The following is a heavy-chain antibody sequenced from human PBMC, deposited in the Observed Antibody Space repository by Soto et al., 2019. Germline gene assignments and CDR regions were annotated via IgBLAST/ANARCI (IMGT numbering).Heavy chain of an antibody. CDR2: ISWNSGSI. V-gene: IGHV3-9*01. CDR3: AKDLSIAAAGYYYDYYMDV. CDR1: GFTFDDYA. Sequence: GGSLRLSCAASGFTFDDYAMHWVRQAPGKGLEWVSGISWNSGSIGYADSVKGRFTISRDNAKNSQYLQMNSLRAEDTALYYCAKDLSIAAAGYYYDYYMDVWGKGTTVTVSS. J-gene: IGHJ6*03. D-gene: IGHD6-13*01.